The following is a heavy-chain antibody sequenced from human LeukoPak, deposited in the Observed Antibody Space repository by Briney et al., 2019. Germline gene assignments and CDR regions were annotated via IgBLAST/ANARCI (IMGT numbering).Heavy chain of an antibody. D-gene: IGHD2-21*02. CDR1: GYTFTSYA. V-gene: IGHV1-3*04. Sequence: ASVKVSCKASGYTFTSYAMHWVRQAPGQRLECMGWINTGNGNTKYSQKFQGRVTITRDTSASTAYMNLSSLRSEDTAVYYCARNTETAIPLPYYFDYWGQGTLVTVSS. CDR2: INTGNGNT. J-gene: IGHJ4*02. CDR3: ARNTETAIPLPYYFDY.